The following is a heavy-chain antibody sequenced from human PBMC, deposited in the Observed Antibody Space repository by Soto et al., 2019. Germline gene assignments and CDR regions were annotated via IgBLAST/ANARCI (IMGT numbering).Heavy chain of an antibody. CDR1: GGSISSSNW. V-gene: IGHV4-4*02. J-gene: IGHJ4*02. CDR2: IYHSGST. D-gene: IGHD6-13*01. CDR3: ARDRYSSSWFFDY. Sequence: SETLSLTCAVSGGSISSSNWWSWVRQPPGKGLEWIGEIYHSGSTNYNPSLKSRVTISVDRSKNQFSLKLSSVTAADTAVYYCARDRYSSSWFFDYWGQGTLVTVSS.